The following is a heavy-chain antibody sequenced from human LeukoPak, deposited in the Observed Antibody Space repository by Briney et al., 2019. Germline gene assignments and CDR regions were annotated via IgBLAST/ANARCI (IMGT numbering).Heavy chain of an antibody. J-gene: IGHJ4*02. CDR1: GFTFSSYA. D-gene: IGHD6-19*01. Sequence: AGGSLRLSCAASGFTFSSYAMSWVRQAPGKGLEWVSAISGSGGSTYYADSVKGRFTISRDNSKNTLYLQMNSLRAEDTAVYYCAKDLPSGWGMAVAGTRDYWGQGTLVTVSS. V-gene: IGHV3-23*01. CDR2: ISGSGGST. CDR3: AKDLPSGWGMAVAGTRDY.